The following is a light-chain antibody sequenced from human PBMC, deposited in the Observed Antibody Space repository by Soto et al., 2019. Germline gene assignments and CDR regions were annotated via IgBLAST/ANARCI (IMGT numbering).Light chain of an antibody. J-gene: IGLJ2*01. CDR2: DVS. V-gene: IGLV2-14*01. CDR3: SSYTSSSTLV. Sequence: QSALTQPASVSGSPGQSITISCTGPSSDVGGYNYVSWYQQHPGKAPKLMIYDVSNRPSGVSNRFSGSKSGNTASLTISGIQAEDEADYYCSSYTSSSTLVFGGGNKLTVL. CDR1: SSDVGGYNY.